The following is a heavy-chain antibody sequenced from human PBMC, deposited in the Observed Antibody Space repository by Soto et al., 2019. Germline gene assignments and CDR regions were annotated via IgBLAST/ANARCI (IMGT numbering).Heavy chain of an antibody. CDR3: VKDRTPNWNYPGLDV. CDR1: GFSFSTYA. V-gene: IGHV3-64D*08. CDR2: IAYHGSST. D-gene: IGHD2-15*01. J-gene: IGHJ6*02. Sequence: EVQLVGSGGGLVQPGGSLTLSCAVSGFSFSTYAMHWVRRAPGKGLEFVSVIAYHGSSTFYADSLKGRFTVSRDNSRNTLYLHMNNLRPEDSATYYCVKDRTPNWNYPGLDVRGQGTTVTVSS.